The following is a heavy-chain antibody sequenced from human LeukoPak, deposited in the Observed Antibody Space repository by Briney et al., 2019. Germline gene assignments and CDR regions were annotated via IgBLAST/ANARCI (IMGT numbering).Heavy chain of an antibody. D-gene: IGHD3-16*01. CDR1: GFTFSSYW. CDR2: INHNGNVN. Sequence: GGSLRLSCAASGFTFSSYWMNWARQAPGKGVEWVASINHNGNVNYYVDSARGRFTISRDNAKNSLYLQMSNLRAEDTAVYFCARGGGLDVWGQGATVTVSS. V-gene: IGHV3-7*03. CDR3: ARGGGLDV. J-gene: IGHJ6*02.